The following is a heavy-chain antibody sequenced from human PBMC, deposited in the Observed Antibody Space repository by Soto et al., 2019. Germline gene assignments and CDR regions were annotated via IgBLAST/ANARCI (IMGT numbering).Heavy chain of an antibody. CDR3: AKDEGTSSTVFDY. CDR1: GFNFKAYA. Sequence: PGGSLRLSCVVSGFNFKAYAMGWVRQAPGKGLEWVSSITATDGNTYYADSVKGRFTISRDNSKDTLYMEMNGLRAEDSALYYCAKDEGTSSTVFDYWGQGTLVTVSS. J-gene: IGHJ4*02. D-gene: IGHD6-6*01. CDR2: ITATDGNT. V-gene: IGHV3-23*01.